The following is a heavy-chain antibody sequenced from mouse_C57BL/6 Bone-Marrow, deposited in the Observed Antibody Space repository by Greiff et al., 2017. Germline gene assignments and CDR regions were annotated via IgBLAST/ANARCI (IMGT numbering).Heavy chain of an antibody. CDR3: TRDGGYDLVSPYYFDY. D-gene: IGHD2-3*01. CDR1: GFTFSSYA. V-gene: IGHV5-9-1*02. CDR2: ISSGGDYI. Sequence: EVMLVESGEGLVKPGGSLKLSCAASGFTFSSYAMSWVRQTPEKRLEWVAYISSGGDYIYYADTVKGRFTISRDNARNTLYLQMSSLKSEDTAMYYCTRDGGYDLVSPYYFDYWGQGTTLTVSS. J-gene: IGHJ2*01.